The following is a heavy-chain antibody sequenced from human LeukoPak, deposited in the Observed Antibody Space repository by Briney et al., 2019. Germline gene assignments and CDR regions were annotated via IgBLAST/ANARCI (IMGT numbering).Heavy chain of an antibody. CDR3: ARGRNIEMTTMSGGSDY. CDR2: LNPNSGDT. CDR1: GYTVTDYY. V-gene: IGHV1-2*02. Sequence: ASVKVSCKSSGYTVTDYYMHWVRQAPGQGLEWMGWLNPNSGDTNYAQKFQGKVSMTRDTSISTAYMDLSDLRSDDTAVYYCARGRNIEMTTMSGGSDYWGQGTLVTVSS. D-gene: IGHD5-24*01. J-gene: IGHJ4*02.